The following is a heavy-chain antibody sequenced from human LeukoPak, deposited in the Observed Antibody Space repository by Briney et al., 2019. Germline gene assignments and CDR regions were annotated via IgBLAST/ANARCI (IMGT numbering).Heavy chain of an antibody. V-gene: IGHV3-43*02. CDR2: ISGDGGRT. Sequence: GGPLRLSCAASGFTLDNYAMRWVRQAPGKGLEWVSLISGDGGRTYYADSVKGRFTISRDNSKNSLYLQMNSLKTEDSALYYCATPVWFGELSAFDYWGQGTLVTVSS. CDR1: GFTLDNYA. CDR3: ATPVWFGELSAFDY. D-gene: IGHD3-10*01. J-gene: IGHJ4*02.